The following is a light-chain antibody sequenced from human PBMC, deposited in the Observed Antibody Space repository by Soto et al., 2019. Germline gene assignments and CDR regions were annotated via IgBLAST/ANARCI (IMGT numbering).Light chain of an antibody. V-gene: IGKV1-27*01. J-gene: IGKJ4*01. CDR2: ATS. Sequence: DVQMTQSPYSLSAFVGDRVTITCRASQGIAPYVAWFQQKPGKVPKLVIYATSTLQSGRPSRFSVSGSGTDFTLTINSLQTEAVGTYYCQNYNSAPLTFGGGTKVLIK. CDR3: QNYNSAPLT. CDR1: QGIAPY.